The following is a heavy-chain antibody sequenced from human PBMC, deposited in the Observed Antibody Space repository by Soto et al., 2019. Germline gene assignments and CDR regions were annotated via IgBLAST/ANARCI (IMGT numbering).Heavy chain of an antibody. D-gene: IGHD2-15*01. CDR1: GFTFDTFW. Sequence: GGSLRLSCAASGFTFDTFWMSWVRQSPGKGLEWVANIKHDGSETYYVDSVKGRFTISRDNAKNSLFLQMNTLRTEDTAVYYCARDFATHCSGSTCYQYAYWGQGALVTVSS. CDR2: IKHDGSET. V-gene: IGHV3-7*03. J-gene: IGHJ4*02. CDR3: ARDFATHCSGSTCYQYAY.